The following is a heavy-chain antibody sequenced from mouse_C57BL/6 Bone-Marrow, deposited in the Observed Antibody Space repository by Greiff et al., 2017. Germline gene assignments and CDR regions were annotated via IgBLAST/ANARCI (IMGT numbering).Heavy chain of an antibody. D-gene: IGHD2-4*01. CDR1: GYTFTDYE. CDR2: IDPETGGT. CDR3: TDDYDAYGMDY. Sequence: QVQLQQSGAELVRPGASVTLSCKASGYTFTDYEMHWVKQTPVHGLEWIGAIDPETGGTAYNQKFKGKAILTADKSSSTAYMELRSLTSEDSAVYYCTDDYDAYGMDYWGQGTSVTVSS. V-gene: IGHV1-15*01. J-gene: IGHJ4*01.